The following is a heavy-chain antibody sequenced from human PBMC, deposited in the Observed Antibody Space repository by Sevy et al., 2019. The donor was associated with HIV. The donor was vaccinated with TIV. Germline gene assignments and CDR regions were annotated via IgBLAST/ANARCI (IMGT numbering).Heavy chain of an antibody. D-gene: IGHD6-13*01. CDR2: ISYDGSNK. CDR3: AREGHWTYSVGYSSSWYGLDV. J-gene: IGHJ6*02. CDR1: GFTFSSYA. V-gene: IGHV3-30-3*01. Sequence: GGSLRLSCAASGFTFSSYAMHWVRQAPGKGLEWVAVISYDGSNKYYADSVKGRFTISRNNSKNTPYLQMNSLRAEDTAVYYWAREGHWTYSVGYSSSWYGLDVWGQGTTVTVSS.